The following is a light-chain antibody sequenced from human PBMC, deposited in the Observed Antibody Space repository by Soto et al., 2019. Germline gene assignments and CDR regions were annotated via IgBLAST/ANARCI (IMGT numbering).Light chain of an antibody. CDR1: QSVSSY. CDR2: DAS. Sequence: EIVLTQSPATLSLSPGERATLSCRASQSVSSYLAWYQQKPGQAPRLLIYDASNRVTGIPARFSGSGSGTDFTLTISSLEPEDFAVYYCQQRSNWPPLTFGGGTKVDIK. J-gene: IGKJ4*01. V-gene: IGKV3-11*01. CDR3: QQRSNWPPLT.